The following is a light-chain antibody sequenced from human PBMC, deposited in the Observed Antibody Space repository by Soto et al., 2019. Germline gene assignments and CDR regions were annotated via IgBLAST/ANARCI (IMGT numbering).Light chain of an antibody. V-gene: IGLV3-21*01. CDR2: YDS. CDR3: QVWDSSSDHVI. Sequence: SYVLTQPPSVSVAPGKTARITCGGDNIGIKSVHWYQQKPGQAPVLVIYYDSNRPSGIPERFSGSNSGNTATLTISRVEAGDEADYCCQVWDSSSDHVIFGGGTKLTVL. J-gene: IGLJ2*01. CDR1: NIGIKS.